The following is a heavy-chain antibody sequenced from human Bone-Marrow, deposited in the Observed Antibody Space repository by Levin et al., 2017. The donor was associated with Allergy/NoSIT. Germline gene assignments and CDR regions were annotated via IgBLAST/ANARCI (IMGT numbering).Heavy chain of an antibody. D-gene: IGHD3-16*01. CDR2: INQNGGEI. CDR3: ARFRSLGD. V-gene: IGHV3-7*01. J-gene: IGHJ4*02. Sequence: LSGGSLRLSCTVSGFTFSSSWMSWVRQAPGKGLESVANINQNGGEIYYVDSVKGRFTISRDNAKSSLYLQMNSLRAEDTSIYYCARFRSLGDWGQGTLVTVSS. CDR1: GFTFSSSW.